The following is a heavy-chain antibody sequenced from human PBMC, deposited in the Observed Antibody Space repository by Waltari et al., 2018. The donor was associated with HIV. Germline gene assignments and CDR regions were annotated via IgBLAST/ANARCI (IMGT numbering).Heavy chain of an antibody. CDR1: DYSISSGYY. V-gene: IGHV4-38-2*02. CDR3: ARERGGYDILTGYWEVDV. CDR2: IYHSGST. D-gene: IGHD3-9*01. Sequence: QVQLQESGPGLVKPSETLSLTCAVSDYSISSGYYWGWIRQPPGKGLEWIGSIYHSGSTYYHPSLKSRGNISVDTSKNQFALKLSSVTAADTAVYYCARERGGYDILTGYWEVDVWGQGTTVTVSS. J-gene: IGHJ6*02.